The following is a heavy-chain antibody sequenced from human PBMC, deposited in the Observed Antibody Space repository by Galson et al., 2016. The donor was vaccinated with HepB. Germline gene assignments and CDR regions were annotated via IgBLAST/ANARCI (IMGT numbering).Heavy chain of an antibody. J-gene: IGHJ3*02. D-gene: IGHD3-10*01. CDR2: IYFRGSS. Sequence: TLSLTCTVSGGSISSGGYYWSWTRQHPGKGPEWTGYIYFRGSSYYNPSLKSRATISVDTSKNQFSLRLSSVTAADTAVYYCARGRLNYYGSGNYYPAAFDIWGQGTMVAVSS. CDR1: GGSISSGGYY. CDR3: ARGRLNYYGSGNYYPAAFDI. V-gene: IGHV4-31*03.